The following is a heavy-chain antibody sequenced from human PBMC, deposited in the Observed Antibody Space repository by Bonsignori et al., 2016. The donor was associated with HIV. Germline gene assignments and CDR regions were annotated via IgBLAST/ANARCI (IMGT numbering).Heavy chain of an antibody. CDR1: GGSLITSPYY. J-gene: IGHJ4*02. CDR2: INYGGTT. CDR3: ARNDASY. V-gene: IGHV4-39*07. Sequence: QLHLQESGPGLLKPSETLSLICSVSGGSLITSPYYWAWIRRPPGKGLEWIGSINYGGTTNYNTSLKSRVTMSVDMSGKQFSLRLTSVTAADTALYYCARNDASYWGQGTLVTVSS.